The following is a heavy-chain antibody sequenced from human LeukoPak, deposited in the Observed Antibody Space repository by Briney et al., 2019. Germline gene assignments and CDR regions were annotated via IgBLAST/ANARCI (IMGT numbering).Heavy chain of an antibody. J-gene: IGHJ3*02. CDR1: GGSFSGYY. Sequence: SETLSLTCAVYGGSFSGYYWSWIRQPPGKGLEWIGEINHSGSTNYNPSLKSRVTISVDTSKNQFSLKLSSVTAADTAVYYCATVPAASNGALDIWGQGTMVTVSS. V-gene: IGHV4-34*01. D-gene: IGHD2-2*01. CDR3: ATVPAASNGALDI. CDR2: INHSGST.